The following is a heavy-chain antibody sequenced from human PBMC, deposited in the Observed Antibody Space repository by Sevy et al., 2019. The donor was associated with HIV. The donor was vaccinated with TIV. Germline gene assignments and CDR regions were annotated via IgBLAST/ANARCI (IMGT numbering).Heavy chain of an antibody. Sequence: GGSLRLSCEASGFPFTNHGVHWVRQAPGKGLAWVALMRFDGSNKYYADSVKGRFTVSRDDSKNTLYLQMNSLRADDXXICYCARDREFYDHGEYGPTSAPDLWGQXTLVTVSS. CDR2: MRFDGSNK. J-gene: IGHJ5*02. D-gene: IGHD4-17*01. V-gene: IGHV3-33*08. CDR3: ARDREFYDHGEYGPTSAPDL. CDR1: GFPFTNHG.